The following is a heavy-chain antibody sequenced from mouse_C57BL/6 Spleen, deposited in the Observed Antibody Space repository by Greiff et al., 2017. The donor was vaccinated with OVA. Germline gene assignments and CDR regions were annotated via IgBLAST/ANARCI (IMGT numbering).Heavy chain of an antibody. CDR3: ATRHDYEAMDY. Sequence: QVQLQQPGAEPVRPGSSVKLSCKASGYTFTSYWMHWVKQRPIQGLEWIGNIDPSDSETHYNQKFKDKATLTVDKSSSTAYMQLSSLTSEDSAVYYCATRHDYEAMDYWGQGTSVTVSS. CDR2: IDPSDSET. J-gene: IGHJ4*01. V-gene: IGHV1-52*01. CDR1: GYTFTSYW.